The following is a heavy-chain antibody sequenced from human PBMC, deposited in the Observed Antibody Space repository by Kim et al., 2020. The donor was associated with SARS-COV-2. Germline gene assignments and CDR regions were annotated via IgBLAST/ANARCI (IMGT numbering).Heavy chain of an antibody. CDR3: AGGPDDHDRQED. CDR2: IDRSGTYV. D-gene: IGHD3-22*01. CDR1: GIIFSDFS. J-gene: IGHJ4*02. Sequence: GGSLRLSCAVSGIIFSDFSFKWVRQAPGKGLEWVSAIDRSGTYVYYADSVRGRFTISRDDAKNSLYLQMNSLRAEDTALYFCAGGPDDHDRQEDWGQGTLVTVSS. V-gene: IGHV3-21*06.